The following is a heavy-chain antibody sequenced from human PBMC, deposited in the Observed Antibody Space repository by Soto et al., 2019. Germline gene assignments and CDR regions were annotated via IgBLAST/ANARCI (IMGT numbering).Heavy chain of an antibody. CDR3: VRATLSWGHYYFRGLDV. D-gene: IGHD3-22*01. J-gene: IGHJ6*02. CDR2: IKHDGNEK. CDR1: GFMFGAYW. V-gene: IGHV3-7*01. Sequence: GGSLRLSCAATGFMFGAYWMSWVRQAPGKGLEWVANIKHDGNEKYYADSVKGRFTVSRDNVKNFLHLQMSSLRGDDTGVYFCVRATLSWGHYYFRGLDVWGQGTTVTVSS.